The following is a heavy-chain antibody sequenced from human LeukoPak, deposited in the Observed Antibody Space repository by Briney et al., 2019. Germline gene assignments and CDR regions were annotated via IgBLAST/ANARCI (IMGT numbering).Heavy chain of an antibody. CDR1: GGTFSSYA. J-gene: IGHJ5*02. D-gene: IGHD2-2*01. CDR2: IIPILGTA. CDR3: ARGGVPASYNWFDP. V-gene: IGHV1-69*13. Sequence: SVKVPCKASGGTFSSYAISWVRQAPGQGLEWMGGIIPILGTANYAQKFQGRVTITADESTSTAYMELSSLRSEDTAVYYCARGGVPASYNWFDPWGQGTLVTVSS.